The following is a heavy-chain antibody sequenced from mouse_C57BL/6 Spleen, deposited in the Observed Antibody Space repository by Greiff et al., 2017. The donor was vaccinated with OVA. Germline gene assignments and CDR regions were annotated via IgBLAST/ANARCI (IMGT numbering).Heavy chain of an antibody. J-gene: IGHJ3*01. CDR1: GYTFTDYY. V-gene: IGHV1-84*01. Sequence: VQLVESGPELVKPGASVKISCKASGYTFTDYYINWVKQRPGQGLEWIGWIYPGSGNTKYNEKFEGKATLTVDTSSSTAYMQLSSLTSEDSAVYFCARSYYDYDLAWFAYWGQGTLVTVSA. CDR2: IYPGSGNT. D-gene: IGHD2-4*01. CDR3: ARSYYDYDLAWFAY.